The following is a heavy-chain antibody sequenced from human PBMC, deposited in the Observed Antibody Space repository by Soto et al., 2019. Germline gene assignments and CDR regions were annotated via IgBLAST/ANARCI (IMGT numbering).Heavy chain of an antibody. D-gene: IGHD3-3*01. V-gene: IGHV4-39*01. CDR3: ASPRQGNYDFLSGYYALDY. CDR2: FYYTGGT. J-gene: IGHJ4*02. Sequence: SETLSLTCTVSGASISSSRPYWGWVRQPPGKGPEWIVSFYYTGGTYSTYYNPSLKSRVTISVDTSKSQFSLNLRSVTAADTAVYYCASPRQGNYDFLSGYYALDYWGQGTLVTVSS. CDR1: GASISSSRPY.